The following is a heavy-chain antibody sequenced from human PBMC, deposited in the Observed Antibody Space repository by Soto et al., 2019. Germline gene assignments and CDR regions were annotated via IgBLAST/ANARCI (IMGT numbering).Heavy chain of an antibody. J-gene: IGHJ4*02. Sequence: ASVKVSCKASGYTFTSYGINWVRQAPGQGLECMGWISPYNGNTKYAQKFQGRVTMTTDTSTSTAYMELRSLRSDDAAVYYCARRQYCGGDCVLDYWGQGTLVTVSS. D-gene: IGHD2-21*02. CDR3: ARRQYCGGDCVLDY. CDR2: ISPYNGNT. CDR1: GYTFTSYG. V-gene: IGHV1-18*04.